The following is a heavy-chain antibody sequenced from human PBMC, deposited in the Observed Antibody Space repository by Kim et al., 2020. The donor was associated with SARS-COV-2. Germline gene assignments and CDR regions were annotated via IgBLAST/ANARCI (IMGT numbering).Heavy chain of an antibody. D-gene: IGHD5-12*01. J-gene: IGHJ2*01. CDR2: IIPIFGTA. Sequence: SVKVSCKASGGTFSSYAISWVRQAPGQGLEWMGGIIPIFGTANYAQKFQGRVTITADESTSTAYMELSSLRSEDTAVYYCAREARHSGYDYGRYFDLWGRGTLVTVSS. V-gene: IGHV1-69*13. CDR3: AREARHSGYDYGRYFDL. CDR1: GGTFSSYA.